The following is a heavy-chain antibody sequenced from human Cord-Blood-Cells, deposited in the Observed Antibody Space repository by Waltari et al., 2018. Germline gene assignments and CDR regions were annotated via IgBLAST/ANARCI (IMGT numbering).Heavy chain of an antibody. V-gene: IGHV4-34*01. D-gene: IGHD2-2*01. J-gene: IGHJ6*02. CDR3: ASGRGYCSSTSCYWYYYGMDV. CDR2: INHSGRT. CDR1: GGSFSGYY. Sequence: QVQLQQWGAGLLKPSETLSLTCAVYGGSFSGYYWSWIRQPPGKGLEWIGEINHSGRTNYNPSHKSRVTISVDTSKNQFSLKLSSVTAADTAVYYCASGRGYCSSTSCYWYYYGMDVWGQGTTVTVSS.